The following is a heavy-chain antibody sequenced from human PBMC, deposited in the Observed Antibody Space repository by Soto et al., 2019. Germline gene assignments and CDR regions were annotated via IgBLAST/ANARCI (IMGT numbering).Heavy chain of an antibody. J-gene: IGHJ4*02. CDR3: AKALDYYGSSNGDY. V-gene: IGHV3-23*01. CDR1: GFTFNSYA. D-gene: IGHD3-10*01. Sequence: GGSLRLSCAASGFTFNSYAMSWVRQAPGKGLDWVSIISGRGGSTFYADSVKGRFTLSRDNSKNTLYLQMNSLRAEDTALYYCAKALDYYGSSNGDYWGQGTLVTVSS. CDR2: ISGRGGST.